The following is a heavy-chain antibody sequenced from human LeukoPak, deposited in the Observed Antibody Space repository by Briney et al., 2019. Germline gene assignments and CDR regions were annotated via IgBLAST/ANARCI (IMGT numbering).Heavy chain of an antibody. Sequence: SGGSLRLSCAASGFTFSDYYMSWIRQAPGKGLEWVSYISSSGSTIYYADSVKGRFTISRDNAKNSLHLQMNSLRAEDTAVYYCARDRSSWYFDYWGQGTLVTVSS. V-gene: IGHV3-11*01. J-gene: IGHJ4*02. CDR3: ARDRSSWYFDY. CDR1: GFTFSDYY. D-gene: IGHD6-13*01. CDR2: ISSSGSTI.